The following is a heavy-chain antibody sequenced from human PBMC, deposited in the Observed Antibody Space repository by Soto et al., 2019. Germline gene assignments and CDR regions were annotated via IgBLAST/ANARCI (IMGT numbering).Heavy chain of an antibody. CDR2: VSGSGATT. V-gene: IGHV3-23*01. J-gene: IGHJ4*02. CDR3: GKKGDGYNSDFDY. D-gene: IGHD5-12*01. Sequence: GGSLRLSCAASGFTFSNYAMSLVRQAPGKGLEWVSVVSGSGATTYYADSVKGRFTISRDSSKNTLYLQMSSLRAEDTAVYYCGKKGDGYNSDFDYWGQGTLVTVSS. CDR1: GFTFSNYA.